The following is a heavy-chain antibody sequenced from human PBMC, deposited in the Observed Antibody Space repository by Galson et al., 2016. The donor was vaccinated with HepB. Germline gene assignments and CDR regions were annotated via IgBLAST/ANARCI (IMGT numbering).Heavy chain of an antibody. J-gene: IGHJ4*02. CDR2: IHYHGGST. CDR3: AKVGGRGDY. D-gene: IGHD4-23*01. Sequence: SLRLSCAASGFIISDYSMHWVRQAPGKGLEYVSAIHYHGGSTFYADSVKGRFTISRDNSKDTLYLQMNSLRVEDTALYYCAKVGGRGDYWGQGTLVTVSS. CDR1: GFIISDYS. V-gene: IGHV3-64*02.